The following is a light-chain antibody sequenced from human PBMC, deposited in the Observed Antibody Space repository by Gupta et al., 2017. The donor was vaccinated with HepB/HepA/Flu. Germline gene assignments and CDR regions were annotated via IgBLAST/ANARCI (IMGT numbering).Light chain of an antibody. J-gene: IGKJ4*01. CDR3: QQALRTPIT. Sequence: DIVMTQSPDSLSVSLGERATLNCTSSQSVFYSANNKNYLAWYQQKPGQPPKLLMYWASTRDSGVPDRFSGSGSGTDFTLTVSSLQAEDAAIYYCQQALRTPITFGGGTRVEI. V-gene: IGKV4-1*01. CDR1: QSVFYSANNKNY. CDR2: WAS.